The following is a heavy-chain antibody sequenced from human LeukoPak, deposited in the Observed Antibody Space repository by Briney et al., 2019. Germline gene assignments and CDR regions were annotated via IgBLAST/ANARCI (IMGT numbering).Heavy chain of an antibody. J-gene: IGHJ4*02. V-gene: IGHV4-38-2*02. CDR1: GYSISSAYY. D-gene: IGHD3-10*01. Sequence: TSETLSLTCTVSGYSISSAYYWGWIRQPPGKGLEWIGSIYHSGSTYYSPSLKSRVTISVYTSKNQFSLKLSSVTAADTAVYYCAASRGEYYFDYWGQGTLVTVSS. CDR3: AASRGEYYFDY. CDR2: IYHSGST.